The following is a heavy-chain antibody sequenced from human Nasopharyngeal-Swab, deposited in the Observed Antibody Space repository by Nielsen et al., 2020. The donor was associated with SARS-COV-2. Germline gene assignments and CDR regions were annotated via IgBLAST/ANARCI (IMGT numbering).Heavy chain of an antibody. CDR2: INSDGSNT. Sequence: WIRQPPGKGLVWVSRINSDGSNTDYANSVKGRFTISRDNAKNTLYLQMNSLRAGDTAVYYCARALGYNYGYYFDYWGQGSLVTVSS. CDR3: ARALGYNYGYYFDY. J-gene: IGHJ4*02. D-gene: IGHD5-18*01. V-gene: IGHV3-74*01.